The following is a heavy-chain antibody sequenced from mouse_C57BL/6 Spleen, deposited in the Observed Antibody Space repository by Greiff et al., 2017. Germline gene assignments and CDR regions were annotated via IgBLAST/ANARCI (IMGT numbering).Heavy chain of an antibody. J-gene: IGHJ4*01. D-gene: IGHD1-1*01. V-gene: IGHV2-2*01. Sequence: QVQLQQSGPGLVQPSQSLSITCTVSGFSLTSYGVHWVRQSPGKGLEWLGVIWSGGSTDNNAAFISSLSISKDNSKSQVIFKMNILQADDTAIYCGAREGYYGSSLQYYAMGYWGQGASVTVSS. CDR2: IWSGGST. CDR1: GFSLTSYG. CDR3: AREGYYGSSLQYYAMGY.